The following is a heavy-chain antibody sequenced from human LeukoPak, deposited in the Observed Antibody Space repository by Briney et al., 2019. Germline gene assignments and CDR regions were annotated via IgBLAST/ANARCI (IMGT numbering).Heavy chain of an antibody. CDR1: GGSISRYY. J-gene: IGHJ5*02. V-gene: IGHV4-4*07. D-gene: IGHD2-2*01. Sequence: SETLSLTCTVSGGSISRYYWSWIRQPAGKGLERIGRIYTSGSTNYNPSLKSRVTISVDTAKNQFSLKLISVAAADTAVYYCARGGIVVVPAATDWFDPWRQGTLVT. CDR3: ARGGIVVVPAATDWFDP. CDR2: IYTSGST.